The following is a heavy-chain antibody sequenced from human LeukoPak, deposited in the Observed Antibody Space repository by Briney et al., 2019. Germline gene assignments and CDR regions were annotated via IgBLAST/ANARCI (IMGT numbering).Heavy chain of an antibody. CDR2: LYYSGST. D-gene: IGHD1-26*01. V-gene: IGHV4-39*01. CDR3: ARHVGSGSAQYYYYYMDV. Sequence: SETLSLTCTVSGGSISSSGYYWGWIRQPPGKGLEWIGSLYYSGSTYYNPSLKSRVTTSVATSKNQFSLKLSSVTAADTAVYYCARHVGSGSAQYYYYYMDVWGKGTTVTVSS. J-gene: IGHJ6*03. CDR1: GGSISSSGYY.